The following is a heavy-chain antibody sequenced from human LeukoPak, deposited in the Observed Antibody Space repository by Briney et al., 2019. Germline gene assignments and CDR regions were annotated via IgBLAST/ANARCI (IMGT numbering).Heavy chain of an antibody. CDR1: GFSFRNSW. CDR3: AKGIVVVPAAIDY. J-gene: IGHJ4*02. D-gene: IGHD2-2*01. V-gene: IGHV3-23*01. CDR2: ISGSGGST. Sequence: GGSLRLSCAGSGFSFRNSWMSWVRQAPGKGLEWVSAISGSGGSTYYADSVKGRFTISRDNSKNTLYLQMNSLRAEDTAVYYCAKGIVVVPAAIDYWGQGTLVTVSS.